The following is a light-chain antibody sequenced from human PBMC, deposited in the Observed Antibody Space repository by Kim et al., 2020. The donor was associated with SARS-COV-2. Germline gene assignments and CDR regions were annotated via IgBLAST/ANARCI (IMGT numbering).Light chain of an antibody. Sequence: GPSVTISCTGTSSDVGVYNYVSWYQQPPGKAHNLMIYDVSKWPSGVPDRFSGSKSGNTASLTISGLQAEDEADYYCCSYAGSYTVVFGGGTQLTVL. V-gene: IGLV2-11*01. J-gene: IGLJ2*01. CDR2: DVS. CDR1: SSDVGVYNY. CDR3: CSYAGSYTVV.